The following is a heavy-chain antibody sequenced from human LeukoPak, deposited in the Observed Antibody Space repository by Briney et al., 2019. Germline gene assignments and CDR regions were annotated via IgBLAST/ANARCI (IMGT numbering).Heavy chain of an antibody. V-gene: IGHV3-33*01. CDR1: GFTFSNYG. J-gene: IGHJ5*02. CDR3: ARVKVEMATIGWLDP. D-gene: IGHD5-24*01. CDR2: IRYDGTNK. Sequence: GGSLRLSCAASGFTFSNYGMHWVRQAPGKGLEWVAVIRYDGTNKYYADSVRGRFTISRDNSKNTLLLQMNSLRADDTAVYYCARVKVEMATIGWLDPWGQGTLVTVSS.